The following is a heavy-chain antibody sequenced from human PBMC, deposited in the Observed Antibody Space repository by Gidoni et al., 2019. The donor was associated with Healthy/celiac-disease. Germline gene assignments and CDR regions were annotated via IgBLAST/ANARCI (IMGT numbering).Heavy chain of an antibody. J-gene: IGHJ4*02. CDR1: GYSLSSGYY. CDR3: AREKEGYYYDSSGYYHGTFDY. D-gene: IGHD3-22*01. CDR2: IYRSGST. V-gene: IGHV4-38-2*02. Sequence: QVQLQESGPGLVKPSETLSLTCAVSGYSLSSGYYWGRIRPPPGKGLEWIGCIYRSGSTYYSPSLKSRVTISVDTSKNQFSLKLSSVTAADTAVYYCAREKEGYYYDSSGYYHGTFDYWGQGTLVTVSS.